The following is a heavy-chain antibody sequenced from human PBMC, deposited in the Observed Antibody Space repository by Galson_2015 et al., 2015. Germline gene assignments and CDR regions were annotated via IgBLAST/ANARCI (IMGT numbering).Heavy chain of an antibody. D-gene: IGHD4-17*01. CDR2: ISSSSSYI. Sequence: SLRLSCAASGFTFSSYSMNWVRQAPGKGLEWVSSISSSSSYIYYADSVKGRFTISRDNAKNSLYLQMNSLRAEDTAVYYCARDGESYGDYVDYWGQGTLVTVSS. CDR1: GFTFSSYS. CDR3: ARDGESYGDYVDY. V-gene: IGHV3-21*01. J-gene: IGHJ4*02.